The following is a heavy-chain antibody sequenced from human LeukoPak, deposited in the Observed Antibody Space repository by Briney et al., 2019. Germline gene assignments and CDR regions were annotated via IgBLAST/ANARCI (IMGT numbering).Heavy chain of an antibody. V-gene: IGHV3-7*01. CDR3: AELGITMIGGV. Sequence: QSGGSLRLSCAASGFTFSSYEMNWVRQAPGKGLEWLANIKQDGSEIYYVDSVKGRFTISRDNAKNSLYLQMNSLRAEDTAVYYCAELGITMIGGVWGKGTTVTISS. D-gene: IGHD3-10*02. CDR2: IKQDGSEI. J-gene: IGHJ6*04. CDR1: GFTFSSYE.